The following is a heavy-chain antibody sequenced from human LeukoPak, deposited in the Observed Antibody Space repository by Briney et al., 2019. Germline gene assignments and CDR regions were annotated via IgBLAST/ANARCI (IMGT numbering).Heavy chain of an antibody. J-gene: IGHJ4*02. CDR2: IIPIFGTA. CDR1: GGTFSSYA. CDR3: TTLTYYYDSSGYPSPQIDY. D-gene: IGHD3-22*01. V-gene: IGHV1-69*13. Sequence: ASVKVSCKASGGTFSSYAISWVRQAPGQGLEWMGGIIPIFGTANYAQKFQGRVTITADESTSTAYMELSSLRSEDTAVYYCTTLTYYYDSSGYPSPQIDYWGQGTLVTVSS.